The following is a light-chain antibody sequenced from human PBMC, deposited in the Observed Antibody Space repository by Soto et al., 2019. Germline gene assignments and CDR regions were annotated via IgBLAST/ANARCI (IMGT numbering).Light chain of an antibody. Sequence: QSALTQPASVSGSPGQSIPISCTGTSSDIGGYNYVSWYQQRPGKVPKLMIYEVSNRPSGVSHRFSVSKSGNTASLTISGLQAEDEAYYYCSSYRSGFTVFGTGTKLTVL. CDR3: SSYRSGFTV. CDR1: SSDIGGYNY. CDR2: EVS. J-gene: IGLJ1*01. V-gene: IGLV2-14*01.